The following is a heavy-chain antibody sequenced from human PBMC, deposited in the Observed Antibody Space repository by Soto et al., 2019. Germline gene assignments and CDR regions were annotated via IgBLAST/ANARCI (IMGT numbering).Heavy chain of an antibody. Sequence: QVQLQESGPGLVKPSQTLSLTCTVSGGSISTGGYYWNWIRQHPGKGLEWIGYFYYSGSTYYNLSLKSRVTTSVNTSKNQFSLKLSSVTAADTAVYYCARSVFPWGQGTLVTVSS. V-gene: IGHV4-31*03. CDR3: ARSVFP. CDR1: GGSISTGGYY. J-gene: IGHJ5*02. CDR2: FYYSGST.